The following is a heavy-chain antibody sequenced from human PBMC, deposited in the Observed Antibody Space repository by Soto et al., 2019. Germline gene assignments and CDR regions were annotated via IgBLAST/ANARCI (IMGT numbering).Heavy chain of an antibody. Sequence: SETLSLTCTVSGGSISSSSYYWGWIRQPPGKGLEWIGSIYYSGSTYYNPSLKSRVTISVDTSKNQFSLKLSSVTAADTAVYYCARVWPRQRGGSWHYYGMDVWGQGTPVTV. CDR2: IYYSGST. CDR3: ARVWPRQRGGSWHYYGMDV. D-gene: IGHD6-25*01. V-gene: IGHV4-39*01. CDR1: GGSISSSSYY. J-gene: IGHJ6*02.